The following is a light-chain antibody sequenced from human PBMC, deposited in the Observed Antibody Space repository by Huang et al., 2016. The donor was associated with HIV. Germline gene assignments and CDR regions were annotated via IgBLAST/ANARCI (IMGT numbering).Light chain of an antibody. Sequence: DILLTQSPLSLPVTLGQPASISCRSSQSLVFTDGNTYLNWFHQRPGQPPRRLIYKVSKRGSGVPARISASGSGTYCTLEISRVEAEDVGLYFCMQGTHWPPTFGQGTKVELK. CDR1: QSLVFTDGNTY. V-gene: IGKV2-30*01. J-gene: IGKJ1*01. CDR2: KVS. CDR3: MQGTHWPPT.